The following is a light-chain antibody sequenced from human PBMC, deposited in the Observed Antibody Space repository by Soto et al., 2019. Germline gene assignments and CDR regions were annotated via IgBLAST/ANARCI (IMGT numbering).Light chain of an antibody. CDR2: GVS. Sequence: EIVMSQSPATLSVSPGEGATLSCRASQSVRSDLAWYQHKPGLAPRLLIYGVSTRATGIPVRFSGGGSGTEFTLSISSLQSEDFAVYYCQQYNNWPWTFGQGTKVDIK. V-gene: IGKV3-15*01. CDR1: QSVRSD. CDR3: QQYNNWPWT. J-gene: IGKJ1*01.